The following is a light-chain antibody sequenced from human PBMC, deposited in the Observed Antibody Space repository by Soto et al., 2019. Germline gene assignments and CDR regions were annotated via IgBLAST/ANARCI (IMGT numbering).Light chain of an antibody. CDR1: QSISSW. Sequence: DIQMTQSPSTLSASVGDRVTITCRASQSISSWLAWYQQKPGKAPKLLIYDASSLESGVPSRFSGSGSGTEFSLTISALQRDDFVSYYCAQYNSYSTFGQGTKVEIK. CDR3: AQYNSYST. CDR2: DAS. V-gene: IGKV1-5*01. J-gene: IGKJ1*01.